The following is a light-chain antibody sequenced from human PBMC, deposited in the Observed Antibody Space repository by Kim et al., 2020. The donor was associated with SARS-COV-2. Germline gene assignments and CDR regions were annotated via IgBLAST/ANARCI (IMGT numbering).Light chain of an antibody. CDR1: NIGGKH. CDR2: RDN. V-gene: IGLV3-9*01. CDR3: QVWDSSTI. J-gene: IGLJ7*01. Sequence: SVPLRQTARFTRGGNNIGGKHILWYQHKPGRAPVWFIFRDNNRPSGIPERFSGSKAGRTATLTISGAQAGYEADYYCQVWDSSTIFGGGTQLTVL.